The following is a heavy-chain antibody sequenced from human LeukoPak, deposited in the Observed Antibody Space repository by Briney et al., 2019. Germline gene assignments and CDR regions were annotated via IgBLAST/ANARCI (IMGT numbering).Heavy chain of an antibody. CDR2: ISYDGSNK. Sequence: PGGSLRLSCAASGFTFNSYAMHWVRQAPGKGLEWVAVISYDGSNKYYADSVKGRFTISRDNSKNTLYLQMNSLRAEDAAVYYCARAWSSGWYGLDYWGQGTLVTVSS. J-gene: IGHJ4*02. D-gene: IGHD6-19*01. CDR3: ARAWSSGWYGLDY. CDR1: GFTFNSYA. V-gene: IGHV3-30-3*01.